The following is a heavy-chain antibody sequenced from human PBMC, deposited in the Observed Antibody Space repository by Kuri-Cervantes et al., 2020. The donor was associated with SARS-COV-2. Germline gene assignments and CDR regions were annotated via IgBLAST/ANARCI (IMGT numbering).Heavy chain of an antibody. CDR3: ARHRGRIAARFYYMDV. CDR1: GYTFTGYY. D-gene: IGHD6-6*01. CDR2: INPNSGGT. J-gene: IGHJ6*03. Sequence: ASVKVSCKASGYTFTGYYMHWVRQAPGQGLEWMGWINPNSGGTNYAQKFQGRVTMTRDTTISTAYMELSRLRSDDTAVYYCARHRGRIAARFYYMDVWGKGTTVTVSS. V-gene: IGHV1-2*02.